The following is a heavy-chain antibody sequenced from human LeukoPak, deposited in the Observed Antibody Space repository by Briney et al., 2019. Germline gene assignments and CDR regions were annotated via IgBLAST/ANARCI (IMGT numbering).Heavy chain of an antibody. CDR1: GYTFTSYD. CDR3: ARDFSVFGVVTEYFDY. Sequence: ASVKVSCKASGYTFTSYDINWVRQATGQGLEWMGWMNPNSGNTGYAQKFQGRVTITRNTSISTAYMELSSLRTEDPAVYYGARDFSVFGVVTEYFDYWGQGTLVTVYS. V-gene: IGHV1-8*03. D-gene: IGHD3-3*01. J-gene: IGHJ4*02. CDR2: MNPNSGNT.